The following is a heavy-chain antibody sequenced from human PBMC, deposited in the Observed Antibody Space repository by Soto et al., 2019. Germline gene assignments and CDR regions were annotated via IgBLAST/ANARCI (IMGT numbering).Heavy chain of an antibody. CDR1: GYTFTTYA. D-gene: IGHD3-22*01. V-gene: IGHV1-3*01. J-gene: IGHJ4*02. CDR2: INAGNGNT. Sequence: ASVKVSCKASGYTFTTYAMHWVRQAPGQRLEWMGWINAGNGNTKYSQKFQGRVTFTSDTSASTVSMELSSLRSEDTAVFYCASLDAYYDDSTAYYNGGSYWGQGTLVTVSS. CDR3: ASLDAYYDDSTAYYNGGSY.